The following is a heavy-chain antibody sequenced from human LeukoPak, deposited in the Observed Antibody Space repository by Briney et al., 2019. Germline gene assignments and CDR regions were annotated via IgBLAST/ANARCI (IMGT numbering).Heavy chain of an antibody. CDR3: ARSYSSGWGKWVYFDY. CDR2: IYYSGST. V-gene: IGHV4-59*08. CDR1: GGSISSYY. Sequence: SETLSLTCTVSGGSISSYYWSWIRQPPGKGLEWIGYIYYSGSTNYNPSLKSRVTISVDTSKNQFSLKLSSVTAADTAVYYCARSYSSGWGKWVYFDYWGQGTLVIVSS. J-gene: IGHJ4*02. D-gene: IGHD6-19*01.